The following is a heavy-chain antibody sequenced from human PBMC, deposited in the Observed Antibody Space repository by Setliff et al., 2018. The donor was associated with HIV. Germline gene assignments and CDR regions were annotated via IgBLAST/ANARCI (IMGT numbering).Heavy chain of an antibody. V-gene: IGHV3-48*04. J-gene: IGHJ6*03. CDR2: ISSSGSTI. D-gene: IGHD3-10*01. Sequence: GGSLRLSCVASGFTFSSYDMNWVRQAPGKGLEWVSYISSSGSTIYYADSVKGRFTISRDNAKNSLYLQMNSLRAEDTAVYYCAKDDHGALMGVIIRYYYMDVWGKGTTVTVSS. CDR3: AKDDHGALMGVIIRYYYMDV. CDR1: GFTFSSYD.